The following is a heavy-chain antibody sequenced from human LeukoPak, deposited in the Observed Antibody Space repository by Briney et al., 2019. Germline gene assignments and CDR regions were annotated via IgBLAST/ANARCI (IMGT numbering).Heavy chain of an antibody. J-gene: IGHJ3*02. CDR3: ARERYCSSTSCHRGAFDI. CDR1: GGTFSSYA. Sequence: SVKVSCKASGGTFSSYAISWVRQAPGQGLEWMGGIIPIFGTANYAQKFQGRVTITADESTSTAYMELSSLRSEDTAVYYCARERYCSSTSCHRGAFDIWGQGTMVTVSS. D-gene: IGHD2-2*02. V-gene: IGHV1-69*13. CDR2: IIPIFGTA.